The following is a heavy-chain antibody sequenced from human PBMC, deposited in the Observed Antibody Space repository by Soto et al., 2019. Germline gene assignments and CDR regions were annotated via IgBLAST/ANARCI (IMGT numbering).Heavy chain of an antibody. CDR3: ARELYYYDSSGYYSFDD. Sequence: GGSLRLSCAASGFAFSSYAMSWVRQAPGKGLEWVSSISGSTSGTYYADAVKGRFTISRDNSNNTLYLQMNSLRAEDTAVYYCARELYYYDSSGYYSFDDWGQGTLVTGSS. V-gene: IGHV3-23*01. D-gene: IGHD3-22*01. J-gene: IGHJ4*02. CDR1: GFAFSSYA. CDR2: ISGSTSGT.